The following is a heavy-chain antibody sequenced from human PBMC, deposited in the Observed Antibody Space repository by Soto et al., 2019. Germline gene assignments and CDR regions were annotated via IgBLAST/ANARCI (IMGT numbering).Heavy chain of an antibody. CDR3: ARHPRVLTGYYNDY. CDR2: ISYSGRT. Sequence: SETLSLTCTVSGGSSSSVGYYWSWIRQPPGKGLEWIGYISYSGRTYYNPSLESRVTISVDTSKNQFSLKLSSVTATDTAVYYCARHPRVLTGYYNDYWGQGTLVTVSS. CDR1: GGSSSSVGYY. V-gene: IGHV4-31*03. J-gene: IGHJ4*02. D-gene: IGHD3-9*01.